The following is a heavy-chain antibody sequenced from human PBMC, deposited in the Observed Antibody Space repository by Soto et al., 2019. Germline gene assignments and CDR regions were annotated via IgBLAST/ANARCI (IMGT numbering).Heavy chain of an antibody. CDR3: AKQGYFVSSYMDV. D-gene: IGHD3-9*01. V-gene: IGHV3-23*01. Sequence: GGSLRLSCAASGFTFSSYAMSWVRQAPGKGLEWVSAISGSGGSTYYADSVKGRFTISRDNSKNTLYLQMNSLRAEDTAVYYSAKQGYFVSSYMDVWGQGTTVTVSS. CDR2: ISGSGGST. J-gene: IGHJ6*03. CDR1: GFTFSSYA.